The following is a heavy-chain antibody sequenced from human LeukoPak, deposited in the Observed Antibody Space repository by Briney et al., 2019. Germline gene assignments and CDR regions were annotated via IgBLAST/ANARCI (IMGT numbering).Heavy chain of an antibody. Sequence: KPSATLSLTCAVYGGSFSGYYWSWIRQPPGKGLEWIGEINHSGSTNYNPSLKSRVSISVDSSKNQFSLKVSSVTAADTAVYYCARGSDTAAGLYWGQGTLVTVSS. CDR2: INHSGST. J-gene: IGHJ4*02. CDR1: GGSFSGYY. D-gene: IGHD6-13*01. CDR3: ARGSDTAAGLY. V-gene: IGHV4-34*01.